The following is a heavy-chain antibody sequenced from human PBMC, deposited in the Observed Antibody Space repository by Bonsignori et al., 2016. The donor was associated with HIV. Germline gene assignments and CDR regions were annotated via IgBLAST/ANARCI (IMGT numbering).Heavy chain of an antibody. J-gene: IGHJ4*02. D-gene: IGHD5-24*01. CDR3: ATPGDVATIGLHL. CDR2: VDPEDNEA. CDR1: GYTFIDYY. Sequence: EVQVVQSGAEVKKPGATVRITCKASGYTFIDYYIHWVKQAPGKGLEWMGFVDPEDNEAVYADNFQGRVTMTADTSTDTVSLELSSLTPDDTAMYYCATPGDVATIGLHLWGQG. V-gene: IGHV1-69-2*01.